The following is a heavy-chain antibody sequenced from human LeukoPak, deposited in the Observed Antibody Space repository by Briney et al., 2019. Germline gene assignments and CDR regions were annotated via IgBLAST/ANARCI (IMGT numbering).Heavy chain of an antibody. CDR1: GYTFTSYG. J-gene: IGHJ5*02. CDR2: ISAYNGNT. Sequence: ASVKVSCKASGYTFTSYGISWVRQAHGQGLECMGWISAYNGNTNYAQKLQGRVTMTEDTSTDTAYMELSSLRSEDTAVYYCATAFWIPYSSSWYVYWFDPWGQGTLVTVSS. CDR3: ATAFWIPYSSSWYVYWFDP. V-gene: IGHV1-18*01. D-gene: IGHD6-13*01.